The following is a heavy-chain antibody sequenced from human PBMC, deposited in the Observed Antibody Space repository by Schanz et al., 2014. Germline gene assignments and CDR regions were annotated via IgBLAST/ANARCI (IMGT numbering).Heavy chain of an antibody. J-gene: IGHJ4*02. CDR2: ISGRDGST. Sequence: EVQLLESGGGLVQPGGSLRLSCAASGFTFSSYAMTWVRQAPGMGLEWVSAISGRDGSTYYADSVRGRFTISRDNSKNTLCLQMDSLRAEDTAVYYCANNWNLDYWGQGTLVTVSS. CDR3: ANNWNLDY. CDR1: GFTFSSYA. D-gene: IGHD1-20*01. V-gene: IGHV3-23*01.